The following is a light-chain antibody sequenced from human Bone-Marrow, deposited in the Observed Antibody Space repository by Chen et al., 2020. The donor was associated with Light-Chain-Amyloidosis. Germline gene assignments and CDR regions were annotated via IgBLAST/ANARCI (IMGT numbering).Light chain of an antibody. V-gene: IGLV3-25*03. CDR2: RDT. J-gene: IGLJ2*01. CDR3: QSADSSGTYEVI. CDR1: DLPTKY. Sequence: SYELTQPPSVLVSPGQTARITCSGEDLPTKYAYWYQQKQGQAPVLVIHRDTERPSGISERFSGSSSGTTATLTISVVQAEDEADYHCQSADSSGTYEVIFGGGTKLTVL.